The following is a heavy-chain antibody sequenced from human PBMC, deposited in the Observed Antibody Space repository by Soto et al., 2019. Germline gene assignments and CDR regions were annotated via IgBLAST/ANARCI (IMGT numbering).Heavy chain of an antibody. CDR1: GFTCSDYY. J-gene: IGHJ4*02. CDR2: ISISSSYT. D-gene: IGHD4-17*01. CDR3: ARVYYGDYGGEFDY. Sequence: PGGPRRISCAASGFTCSDYYMSCIRQAPGKGLEWVSYISISSSYTNYADSVKGRFTISRDNAKNSLYLQMNSLRAEETAVYYCARVYYGDYGGEFDYWGQGTLVTVSS. V-gene: IGHV3-11*06.